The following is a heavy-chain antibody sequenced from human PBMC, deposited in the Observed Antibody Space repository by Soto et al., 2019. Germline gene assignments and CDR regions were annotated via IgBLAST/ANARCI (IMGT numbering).Heavy chain of an antibody. CDR2: LYWDGDK. CDR1: GFSLSTNEVG. V-gene: IGHV2-5*02. CDR3: ARIKDLYLTFDY. J-gene: IGHJ4*02. Sequence: QITLKESGPTLVKPTETLTLTCTFSGFSLSTNEVGVGWIRQPPGKALEWLAILYWDGDKRYSPPLKTRLTVTEGTSKNQVVLTMTNMGAVDTGTYYCARIKDLYLTFDYWGQGSQVTVSS.